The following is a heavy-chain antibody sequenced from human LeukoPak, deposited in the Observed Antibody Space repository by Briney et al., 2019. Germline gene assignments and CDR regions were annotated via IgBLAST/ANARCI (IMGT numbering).Heavy chain of an antibody. Sequence: SETLSLTCAVYGGSFSGYYWSWIRQPPGKGLEWIGEINHSGSTNYNPSLKSRVTISVDTSKNQFSLKLSSVTAADTAVYYCARRARIAAADYWGQGTLVTVSS. D-gene: IGHD6-13*01. CDR2: INHSGST. CDR1: GGSFSGYY. V-gene: IGHV4-34*01. CDR3: ARRARIAAADY. J-gene: IGHJ4*02.